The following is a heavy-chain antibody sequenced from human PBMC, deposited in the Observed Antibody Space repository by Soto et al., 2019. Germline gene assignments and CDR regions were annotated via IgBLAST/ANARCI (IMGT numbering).Heavy chain of an antibody. CDR3: ARDRVITMVRGVISYYGRDV. V-gene: IGHV1-2*02. D-gene: IGHD3-10*01. Sequence: AASVKVSCKASGYTFTGYYMHWVRQAPGQGLEWMGWINPNSGGTNYAQKFQGRVTMTRDTSISTAYMELSRLRSDDTAVYYCARDRVITMVRGVISYYGRDVWGQGTTVTVSS. CDR1: GYTFTGYY. CDR2: INPNSGGT. J-gene: IGHJ6*02.